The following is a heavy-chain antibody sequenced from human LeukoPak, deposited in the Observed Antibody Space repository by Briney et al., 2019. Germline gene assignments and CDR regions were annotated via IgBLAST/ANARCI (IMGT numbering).Heavy chain of an antibody. CDR2: ISSSGGST. V-gene: IGHV3-23*01. CDR3: AKGESNWDYYFDY. D-gene: IGHD7-27*01. Sequence: GVYLRRSCAASGFTCSSYAMSWVRPGQGHGLEWVSAISSSGGSTYYADSVKGRFTISRDNSKNTLFLQMNSMRAEDTAVYYCAKGESNWDYYFDYWGQGTLVTVSS. CDR1: GFTCSSYA. J-gene: IGHJ4*02.